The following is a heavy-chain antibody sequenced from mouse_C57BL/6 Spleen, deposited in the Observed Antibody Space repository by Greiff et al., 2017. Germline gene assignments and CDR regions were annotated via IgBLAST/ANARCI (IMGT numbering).Heavy chain of an antibody. CDR3: ARHNYYGSSYYAMDY. CDR1: GFSLTSYG. D-gene: IGHD1-1*01. Sequence: VQLQQSGPGLVAPSQSLSITCTVSGFSLTSYGVHWVRQPPGKGLEWLVVIWSDGSTTYNSALKSRLSISKDNSKSQVFLKMNSLQTDDTAMYYCARHNYYGSSYYAMDYWGQGTSVTVSS. V-gene: IGHV2-6-1*01. J-gene: IGHJ4*01. CDR2: IWSDGST.